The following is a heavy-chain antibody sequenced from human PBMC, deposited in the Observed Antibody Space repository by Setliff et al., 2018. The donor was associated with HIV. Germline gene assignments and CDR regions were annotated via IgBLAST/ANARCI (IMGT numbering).Heavy chain of an antibody. CDR3: TRGAEVLRLGL. D-gene: IGHD3-10*01. CDR2: INTSGGSA. J-gene: IGHJ5*02. Sequence: ASVKVSCKASGYTFTSHPMHWVRQAPGQGLEWMGVINTSGGSAGYAEKFRGRVTISKDTSKNQLSLKLTSVTAADSALYYCTRGAEVLRLGLWGQGTLVTVSS. CDR1: GYTFTSHP. V-gene: IGHV1-46*01.